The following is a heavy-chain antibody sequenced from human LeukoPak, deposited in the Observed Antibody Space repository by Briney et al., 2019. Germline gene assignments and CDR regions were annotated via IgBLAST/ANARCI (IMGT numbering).Heavy chain of an antibody. J-gene: IGHJ3*02. CDR1: GFTFSSYS. Sequence: GGSLRLSCAASGFTFSSYSMNWVRQAPGKGLEWVSYISSSSSTIYYADSVKGRFTISRDNAKNSLYLQMNSLRAEDTAVYYCARFSGYYGPTYDAFDIWGQGTMVTVSS. CDR3: ARFSGYYGPTYDAFDI. V-gene: IGHV3-48*04. CDR2: ISSSSSTI. D-gene: IGHD3-22*01.